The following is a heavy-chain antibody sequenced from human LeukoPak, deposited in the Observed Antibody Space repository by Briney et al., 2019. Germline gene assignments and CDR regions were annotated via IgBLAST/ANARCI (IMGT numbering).Heavy chain of an antibody. Sequence: GASVTVSCKSSGYTFTSYDINWVRQATGQGLEWMGWMNPNSGNTGYAQKFQSRVTMTRTTSISTAYMELSSLRSEDTAVYYCARGEAPYSSGWYKDYYYYYMDVWGKGTTVTVSS. CDR2: MNPNSGNT. V-gene: IGHV1-8*01. D-gene: IGHD6-19*01. CDR3: ARGEAPYSSGWYKDYYYYYMDV. J-gene: IGHJ6*03. CDR1: GYTFTSYD.